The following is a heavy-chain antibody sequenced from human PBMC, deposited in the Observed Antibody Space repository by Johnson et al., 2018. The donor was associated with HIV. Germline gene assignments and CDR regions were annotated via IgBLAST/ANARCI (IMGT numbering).Heavy chain of an antibody. CDR2: INSDGSST. D-gene: IGHD5-18*01. J-gene: IGHJ3*01. Sequence: VQLVESGGGVVQPGRSLRLSCAASEFTFSYYWMHWVRQAPGKGLVWVSRINSDGSSTSYADSVKGRFTISRDNAKNTLYLQMNRLRAEDTAVYYCARLPSGYSRDGFNVWGQGTMVTLSS. CDR1: EFTFSYYW. CDR3: ARLPSGYSRDGFNV. V-gene: IGHV3-74*02.